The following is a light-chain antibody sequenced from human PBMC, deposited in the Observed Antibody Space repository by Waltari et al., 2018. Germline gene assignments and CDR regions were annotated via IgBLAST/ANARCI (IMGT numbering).Light chain of an antibody. V-gene: IGKV3-15*01. CDR3: QQYNNWPPYT. Sequence: EIVMTQSPATLSVSPGDTASLSCRASQSVRSNLAWYQQKPGQAPRHLIYGAYTRATGIPARFSGSGSGTEFTLTISSLQSEDFAVYYCQQYNNWPPYTFGQGTKLEIK. J-gene: IGKJ2*01. CDR2: GAY. CDR1: QSVRSN.